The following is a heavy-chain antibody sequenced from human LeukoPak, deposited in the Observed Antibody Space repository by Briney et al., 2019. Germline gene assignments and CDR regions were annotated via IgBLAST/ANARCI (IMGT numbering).Heavy chain of an antibody. D-gene: IGHD3-10*01. CDR1: GGSVSSGSYY. CDR3: ARDRGSYYFDY. CDR2: IYYSGST. V-gene: IGHV4-61*01. J-gene: IGHJ4*02. Sequence: SETLSLTCTVSGGSVSSGSYYWSWIRQPPRKGLEWIGYIYYSGSTNYNPSLKSRVTISVDTSKNQFSLKLSSVTAADTAVYYCARDRGSYYFDYWGQGTLVTVYS.